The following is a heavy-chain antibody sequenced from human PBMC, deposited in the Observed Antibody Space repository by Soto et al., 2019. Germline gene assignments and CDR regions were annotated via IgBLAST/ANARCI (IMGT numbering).Heavy chain of an antibody. CDR1: GGSISSGGYY. V-gene: IGHV4-31*03. CDR2: IYYSGST. CDR3: ARDRTSTSFDY. Sequence: PSETLSLTCTVSGGSISSGGYYWSWIRQHPGKGLEWIGYIYYSGSTYYNPSLKSRVTISVDTSKNQFSLKLSSVTAADTAVYYFARDRTSTSFDYWGQGTLVTVAS. D-gene: IGHD2-2*01. J-gene: IGHJ4*02.